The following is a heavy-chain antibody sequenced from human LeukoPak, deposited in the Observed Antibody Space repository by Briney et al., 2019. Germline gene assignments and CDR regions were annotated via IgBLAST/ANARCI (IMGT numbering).Heavy chain of an antibody. CDR3: ARAFSSIAARVFDY. V-gene: IGHV1-2*04. D-gene: IGHD6-6*01. CDR2: INPNSGGT. Sequence: ASVKVSCKASGYTFTGYYMHWVRQAPGQGLEWMGWINPNSGGTNYAQKFQGWVTMTRDTSISTAYMELSRLRSDDTAVYYCARAFSSIAARVFDYWGQGTLVTVSS. CDR1: GYTFTGYY. J-gene: IGHJ4*02.